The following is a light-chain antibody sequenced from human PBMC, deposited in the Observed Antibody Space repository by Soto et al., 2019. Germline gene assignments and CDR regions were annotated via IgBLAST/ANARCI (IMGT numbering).Light chain of an antibody. CDR3: SSYTTSKTRV. CDR2: EVS. J-gene: IGLJ1*01. V-gene: IGLV2-14*01. Sequence: QSVLTQPASVSGSPGQSITISCTGTSSDIGRYNYVSWYQHHPGKAPKVMIYEVSNRPSGVSNRFSGSKSGSTASLTISGLLAEDEADYYCSSYTTSKTRVFGTGTRSPS. CDR1: SSDIGRYNY.